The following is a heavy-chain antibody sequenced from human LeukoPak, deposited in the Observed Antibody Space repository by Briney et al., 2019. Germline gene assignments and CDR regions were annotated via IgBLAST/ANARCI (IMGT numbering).Heavy chain of an antibody. V-gene: IGHV3-23*01. Sequence: GGSLRLSCAASGFIFSSYAMSWVRQAPGKGLEWVSAISGSGGSTYYADSVKGRFTISRDNSKNTLYLQMNSLRAEDTAVYYCAKSPKYSSSWYSVYWGQGTLVTVSS. D-gene: IGHD6-13*01. CDR1: GFIFSSYA. CDR2: ISGSGGST. CDR3: AKSPKYSSSWYSVY. J-gene: IGHJ4*02.